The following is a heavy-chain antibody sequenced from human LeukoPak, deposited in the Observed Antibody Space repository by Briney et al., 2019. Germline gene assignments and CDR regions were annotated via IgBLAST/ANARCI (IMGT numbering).Heavy chain of an antibody. J-gene: IGHJ5*02. Sequence: ASVNVSCKASGYTFPSYYMHWVRQAPGQGLEWMGIINPSGGSTGYAQKFQSRVTMARDTSTSTVYMELSSLRSEDTAVYYCARRLGSGKGWFDPWGQGTLVTVFS. CDR2: INPSGGST. CDR1: GYTFPSYY. D-gene: IGHD3-10*01. CDR3: ARRLGSGKGWFDP. V-gene: IGHV1-46*01.